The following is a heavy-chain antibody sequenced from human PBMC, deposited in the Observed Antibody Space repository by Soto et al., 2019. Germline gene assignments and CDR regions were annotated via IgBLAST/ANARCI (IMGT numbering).Heavy chain of an antibody. CDR2: VSAYNRNT. CDR3: ARERRGEPLLY. V-gene: IGHV1-18*01. CDR1: GYTFSNYG. J-gene: IGHJ4*02. D-gene: IGHD3-16*01. Sequence: QVQLVQSGPEVKKPGASVKVSCKGSGYTFSNYGVTWVRQAPGQGLERLGWVSAYNRNTDYAQKFEDRATMTIDTSTNTAYLERRGLTPDDTAVYYCARERRGEPLLYWGQGTL.